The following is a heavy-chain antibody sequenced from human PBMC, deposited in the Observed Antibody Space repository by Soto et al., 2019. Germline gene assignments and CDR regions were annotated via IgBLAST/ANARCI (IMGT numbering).Heavy chain of an antibody. CDR2: INAGNGNT. CDR3: ARVQGGRSWGYFFDY. V-gene: IGHV1-3*01. CDR1: GYTFTSYA. D-gene: IGHD6-13*01. J-gene: IGHJ4*02. Sequence: QVQLVQSGAEVKKPGASVKVSCKASGYTFTSYAMHWVRQAPGQRLEWMGWINAGNGNTKYSQKFQGRVTITRDTSATTAYMELSSLRSEDAAVYYCARVQGGRSWGYFFDYWGQGTLVTVSS.